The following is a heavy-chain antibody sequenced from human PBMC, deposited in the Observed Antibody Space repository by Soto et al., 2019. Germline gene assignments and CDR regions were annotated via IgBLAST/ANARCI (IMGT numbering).Heavy chain of an antibody. J-gene: IGHJ5*02. V-gene: IGHV4-39*07. Sequence: SETLSLTCTVSGGSISSSSYYWGWIRQPPGKWLECFGEINHSGSTYYYPSLKSRVTISVDTSKNQFSLKLSSLTAAGTAVYYCARGRITMVRGVSNWFDPWGQGTLVTVSS. D-gene: IGHD3-10*01. CDR2: INHSGST. CDR3: ARGRITMVRGVSNWFDP. CDR1: GGSISSSSYY.